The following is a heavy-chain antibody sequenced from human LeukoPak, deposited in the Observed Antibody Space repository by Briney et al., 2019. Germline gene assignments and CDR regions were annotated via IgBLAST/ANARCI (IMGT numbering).Heavy chain of an antibody. CDR1: GFTFSSYS. J-gene: IGHJ4*02. CDR3: VRVRYDDSSGYYSDY. Sequence: KTGGSLRLSCAASGFTFSSYSINWVRQAPGKGLEWVSSISSRSNYIYYADSVKGRFTISRDNAQNSLYLQMNSLRAEDTAVYYCVRVRYDDSSGYYSDYWGQGTLVTVSS. V-gene: IGHV3-21*01. CDR2: ISSRSNYI. D-gene: IGHD3-22*01.